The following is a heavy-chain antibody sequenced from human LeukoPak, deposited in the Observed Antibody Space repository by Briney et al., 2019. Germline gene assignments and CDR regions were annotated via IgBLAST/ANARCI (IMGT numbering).Heavy chain of an antibody. V-gene: IGHV4-59*01. Sequence: PSETLSLTCTVSGVSISSYYWSWIRQPPGKGLEWIGYIYYSGSTNYNPSLKSRVTISVDTSKNQFSPKLSSVTAADTAVYYCAREYYEAFDIWGQGTMVTVSS. CDR2: IYYSGST. CDR3: AREYYEAFDI. D-gene: IGHD2-8*01. J-gene: IGHJ3*02. CDR1: GVSISSYY.